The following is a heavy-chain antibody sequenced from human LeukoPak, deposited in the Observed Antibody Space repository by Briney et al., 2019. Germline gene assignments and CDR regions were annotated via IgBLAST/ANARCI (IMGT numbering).Heavy chain of an antibody. J-gene: IGHJ4*02. CDR1: GFTFSNYV. Sequence: GGSLRLSCAASGFTFSNYVIHWVRQPPGEGLEWGSLIRYDGSSKYYADSVKGRFTISRDNSKNTLYLQMNSMRAEDTAVSYCARYSGNYGLDYWGQGTLVTVSS. CDR3: ARYSGNYGLDY. CDR2: IRYDGSSK. V-gene: IGHV3-30*02. D-gene: IGHD4-17*01.